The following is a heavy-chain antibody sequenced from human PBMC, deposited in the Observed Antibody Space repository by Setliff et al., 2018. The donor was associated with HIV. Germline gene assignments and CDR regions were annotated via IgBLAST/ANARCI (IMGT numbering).Heavy chain of an antibody. D-gene: IGHD3-3*01. CDR1: GYTFTSYA. Sequence: EASVMVSCKASGYTFTSYAIHWVRQAPGQRLEWMGWINPGNGNTKYSQNFQGRVTITRDTSATTVYMELGSLRSEDTAVYYCARDERDYDFWNGYAYYMDVWGKGTTVTVSS. J-gene: IGHJ6*03. V-gene: IGHV1-3*01. CDR2: INPGNGNT. CDR3: ARDERDYDFWNGYAYYMDV.